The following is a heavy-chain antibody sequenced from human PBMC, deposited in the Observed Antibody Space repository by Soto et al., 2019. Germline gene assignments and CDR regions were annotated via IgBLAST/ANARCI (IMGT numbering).Heavy chain of an antibody. Sequence: SETLSLTCTVSGGSISSYYWSWIRQPPGKGLEWIGYIYYSGSTNYNPSLKSRVTITRDTSASTAYMELSSLRSEDTAVYYCARGKQQLVNWFDPWGQGTLVTVSS. CDR3: ARGKQQLVNWFDP. CDR2: IYYSGST. D-gene: IGHD6-13*01. CDR1: GGSISSYY. V-gene: IGHV4-59*01. J-gene: IGHJ5*02.